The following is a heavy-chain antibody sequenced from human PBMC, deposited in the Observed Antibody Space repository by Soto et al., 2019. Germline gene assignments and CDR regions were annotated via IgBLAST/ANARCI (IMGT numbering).Heavy chain of an antibody. CDR2: IHHSGST. V-gene: IGHV4-38-2*01. D-gene: IGHD1-1*01. Sequence: SSETLSLTCAVSGYAISSGYYWGWIRQPPGKGLEWIGSIHHSGSTYYNPSLKSRVTISVDRSKNQFSLRLSSVTAADTAVYYCARALVLTGIQGWYFDLWGRGTLVTVSS. CDR3: ARALVLTGIQGWYFDL. CDR1: GYAISSGYY. J-gene: IGHJ2*01.